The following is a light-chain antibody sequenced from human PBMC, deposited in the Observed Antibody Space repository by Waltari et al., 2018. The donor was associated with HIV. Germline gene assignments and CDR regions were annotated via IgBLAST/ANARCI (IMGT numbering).Light chain of an antibody. CDR2: EDS. V-gene: IGLV3-1*01. CDR3: QAWDKSTVI. J-gene: IGLJ2*01. CDR1: KLGQKY. Sequence: SYELTQPPSVSVSPGQTANITCSGDKLGQKYAHWYQQKSGQSPVLLIYEDSKRLSGLPERFSVSTSVDTATRTLSGTQAEDEAYSHCQAWDKSTVIFAGGTKLTVL.